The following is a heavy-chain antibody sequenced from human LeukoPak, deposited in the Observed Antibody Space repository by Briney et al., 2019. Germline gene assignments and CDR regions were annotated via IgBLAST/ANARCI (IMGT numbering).Heavy chain of an antibody. CDR1: GGSISSYY. D-gene: IGHD3-16*02. CDR3: ARVGRSPDAFDI. Sequence: PSATLSLTCTVSGGSISSYYWSWIRQPPGKGLEWIGYIYYSGSTNYNPSLKSRVTISVDTSKNQFSLKLSSVTAADTAVYYCARVGRSPDAFDIWGQGTMVTVSS. J-gene: IGHJ3*02. V-gene: IGHV4-59*01. CDR2: IYYSGST.